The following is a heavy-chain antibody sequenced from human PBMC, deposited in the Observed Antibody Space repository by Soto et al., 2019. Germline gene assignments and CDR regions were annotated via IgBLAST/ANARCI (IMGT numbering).Heavy chain of an antibody. Sequence: ASVKVSCKASGGTFSSYAISWVRQAPGQGLEWMGGIIPIFGTANYAQKSQGRVTITADESTSTAYMELSSLRSEDTAVYYCARDSMGIAAAGTTCWGQGTLVTVSS. D-gene: IGHD6-13*01. CDR1: GGTFSSYA. J-gene: IGHJ4*02. CDR2: IIPIFGTA. CDR3: ARDSMGIAAAGTTC. V-gene: IGHV1-69*13.